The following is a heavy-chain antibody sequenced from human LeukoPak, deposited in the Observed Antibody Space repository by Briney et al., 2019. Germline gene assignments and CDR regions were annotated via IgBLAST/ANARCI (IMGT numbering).Heavy chain of an antibody. CDR1: GFTFDDYA. J-gene: IGHJ4*02. CDR3: AKDIGIAVAGAFDY. CDR2: ISWNSGSI. Sequence: PGGSLRLSCAASGFTFDDYAMHWVRQAPGKGLEWVSGISWNSGSIGYADSVKGRFTISRDNAKNSLYLQMNSLRAEDTALYYCAKDIGIAVAGAFDYWGQGTLVTVFS. D-gene: IGHD6-19*01. V-gene: IGHV3-9*01.